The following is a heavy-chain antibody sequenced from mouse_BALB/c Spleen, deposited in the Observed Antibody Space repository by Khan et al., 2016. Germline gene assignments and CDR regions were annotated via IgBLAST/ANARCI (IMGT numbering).Heavy chain of an antibody. J-gene: IGHJ1*01. Sequence: EVQLLESGGGLVQPGGSLKLSCAASGCDFSSYWMSWVRQAPGKGLEWIGEINPDSSTINYTPSLKDKFIISRDNAKNTLYLQLSKVRSEDTARYYCASTFGYFDVWGEGTTVTVSS. CDR3: ASTFGYFDV. CDR1: GCDFSSYW. V-gene: IGHV4-1*02. CDR2: INPDSSTI.